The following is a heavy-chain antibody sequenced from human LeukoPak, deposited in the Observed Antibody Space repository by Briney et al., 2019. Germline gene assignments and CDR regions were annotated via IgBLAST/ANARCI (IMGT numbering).Heavy chain of an antibody. CDR2: ISGSGGST. J-gene: IGHJ6*02. V-gene: IGHV3-23*01. CDR1: GFTFSSYA. Sequence: PGGSLRLSCAASGFTFSSYAMSWVRQAPGKGLEWVSAISGSGGSTYYADSVKGRFTISRDNSKNTLYLQMNSLRAEDTAVYYCAGELTVTTLQYYYGMDVWGQGTTVTVSS. D-gene: IGHD4-17*01. CDR3: AGELTVTTLQYYYGMDV.